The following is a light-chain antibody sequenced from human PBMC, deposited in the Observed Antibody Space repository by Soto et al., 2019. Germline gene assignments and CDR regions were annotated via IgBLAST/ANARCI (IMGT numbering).Light chain of an antibody. CDR1: QGIRND. CDR2: AAS. CDR3: LQDYNSPYT. Sequence: AIQMTQSPSSLSASVGDRVTITCRASQGIRNDLAWYQQKPGKAPKLLIYAASSLQSGVSSRFSGSGSGTAFTLTISSLQPEDFATYYCLQDYNSPYTFGQGNKLELK. V-gene: IGKV1-6*01. J-gene: IGKJ2*01.